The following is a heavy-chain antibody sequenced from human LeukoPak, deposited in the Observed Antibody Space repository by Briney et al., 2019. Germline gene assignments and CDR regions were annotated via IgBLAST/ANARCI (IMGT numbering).Heavy chain of an antibody. J-gene: IGHJ4*02. Sequence: SETLSLTCAVYGGSFSGYYWSWIRQPPGKGLEWIGEINHSGSTNYNPSLKSRVSISIDTSKNHFSLKLTSVTAADTAVYYCARLNYYGFDYWGQGTLVTFSS. V-gene: IGHV4-34*01. CDR2: INHSGST. D-gene: IGHD1-26*01. CDR3: ARLNYYGFDY. CDR1: GGSFSGYY.